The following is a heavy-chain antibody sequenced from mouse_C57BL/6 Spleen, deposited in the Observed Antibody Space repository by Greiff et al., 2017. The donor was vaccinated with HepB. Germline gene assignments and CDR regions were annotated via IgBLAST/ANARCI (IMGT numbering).Heavy chain of an antibody. CDR3: AIAPPLYYGSSYEGNAMDY. CDR1: GYTFTSYW. D-gene: IGHD1-1*01. Sequence: QVQLKQPGAELVKPGASVKVSCKASGYTFTSYWMHWVKQRPGQGLEWIGRIHPSDSDTNYNQKFKGKATLTVDKSSSTAYMQLSSLTSEDSAVYYCAIAPPLYYGSSYEGNAMDYWGQGTSVTVSS. V-gene: IGHV1-74*01. J-gene: IGHJ4*01. CDR2: IHPSDSDT.